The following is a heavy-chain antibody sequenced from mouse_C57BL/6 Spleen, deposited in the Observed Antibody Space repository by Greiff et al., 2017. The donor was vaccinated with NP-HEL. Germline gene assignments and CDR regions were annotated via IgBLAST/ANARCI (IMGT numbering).Heavy chain of an antibody. V-gene: IGHV5-17*01. J-gene: IGHJ3*01. Sequence: EVQRVESGGGLVKPGGSLKLSCAASGFTFSDYGMHWVRQAPEKGLEWVAYISSGSSTIYYADTVKGRFTISRDNAKNTLFLQMTSLRSEDTAMYYCARGDYYGLFAYWGQGTLVTVSA. CDR3: ARGDYYGLFAY. D-gene: IGHD1-2*01. CDR1: GFTFSDYG. CDR2: ISSGSSTI.